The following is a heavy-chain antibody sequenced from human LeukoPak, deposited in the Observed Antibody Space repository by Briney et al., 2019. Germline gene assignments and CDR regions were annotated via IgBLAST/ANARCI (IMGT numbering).Heavy chain of an antibody. J-gene: IGHJ6*02. Sequence: PGGSLRLSCAASGFIFSSYGMNWVRQAPGKGLEWIGEINHSGSTNCNPSLKSRVTISVDTSKNQFSLKLSSVTAADTAVYYCARGGYSSGWYYYYGMDVWGQGTTVTVSS. CDR3: ARGGYSSGWYYYYGMDV. D-gene: IGHD6-19*01. CDR1: GFIFSSYG. CDR2: INHSGST. V-gene: IGHV4-34*01.